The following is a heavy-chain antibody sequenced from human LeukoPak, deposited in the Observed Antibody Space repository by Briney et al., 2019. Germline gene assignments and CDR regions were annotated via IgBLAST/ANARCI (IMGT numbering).Heavy chain of an antibody. V-gene: IGHV4-34*01. CDR2: INHSGST. D-gene: IGHD6-13*01. Sequence: PSETLSLTCADYGGSFSGYYWSWIRQPPGKGLEWIGEINHSGSTNYNPSLKSRVTISVDTSKNQFSLKLSSVTAADTAVYYCARGSKGSSFKTDYWGQGTLVTVSS. J-gene: IGHJ4*02. CDR1: GGSFSGYY. CDR3: ARGSKGSSFKTDY.